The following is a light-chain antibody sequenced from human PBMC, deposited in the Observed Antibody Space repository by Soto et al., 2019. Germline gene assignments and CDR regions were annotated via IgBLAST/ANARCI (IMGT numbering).Light chain of an antibody. V-gene: IGLV2-14*01. CDR2: EVS. Sequence: QSALTQPASVSGSPGQSITISCTATSSDDGGYNYVSWYQQHPGNAPKLMIYEVSNRPSGVSNRFSGSKSGNTASLTISGIQAEDEADYYCSSYTSSSTLYVFGTGTKLAVL. CDR1: SSDDGGYNY. J-gene: IGLJ1*01. CDR3: SSYTSSSTLYV.